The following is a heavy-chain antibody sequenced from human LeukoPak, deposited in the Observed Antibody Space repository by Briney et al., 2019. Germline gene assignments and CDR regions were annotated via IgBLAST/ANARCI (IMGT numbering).Heavy chain of an antibody. J-gene: IGHJ2*01. CDR2: IDYTGST. Sequence: SETLSLTCTVSGGSISSYCWNWIRQPPGKGLEWIAYIDYTGSTSYNPSLKSRVTISVDTSKNQFSLKLTYVTAADTAVYYCARPAYSGDPGWYFDLWGRGTLVTVSS. D-gene: IGHD1-26*01. CDR1: GGSISSYC. CDR3: ARPAYSGDPGWYFDL. V-gene: IGHV4-59*08.